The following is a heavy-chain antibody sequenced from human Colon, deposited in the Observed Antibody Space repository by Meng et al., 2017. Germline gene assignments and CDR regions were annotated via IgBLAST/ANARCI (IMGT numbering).Heavy chain of an antibody. D-gene: IGHD3-10*01. CDR1: GPSISRSNW. CDR3: ARENDSGNSYDH. V-gene: IGHV4-4*02. CDR2: IYHIGST. J-gene: IGHJ4*02. Sequence: VPPQESGPGLVKPSGHPSLTCAVSGPSISRSNWWTWVRQAPGKGLEWIGEIYHIGSTNYNPSLKSRVTILVDESKNEFSLKLTSVTAADTAVYYCARENDSGNSYDHWGRGTLVTVSS.